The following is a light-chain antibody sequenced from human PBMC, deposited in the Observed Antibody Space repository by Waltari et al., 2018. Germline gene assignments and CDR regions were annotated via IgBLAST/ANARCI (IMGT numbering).Light chain of an antibody. CDR3: QHYGSSPNT. V-gene: IGKV3-20*01. CDR2: GAS. J-gene: IGKJ3*01. CDR1: QSVSSSY. Sequence: EIVLTQSPGTLSLSPGERATLSCRASQSVSSSYLAWYQQKPGQAPRLLISGASSRATGIPDRFSGSGSGTDFTLTISRLEPEDFAVYYCQHYGSSPNTFGPGTKEDIK.